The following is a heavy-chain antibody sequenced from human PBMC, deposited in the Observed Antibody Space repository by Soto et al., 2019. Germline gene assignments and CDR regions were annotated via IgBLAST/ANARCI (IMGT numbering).Heavy chain of an antibody. CDR2: ISGSGGST. V-gene: IGHV3-23*01. CDR3: AKDYGRLRGFYYYGMDV. D-gene: IGHD3-16*01. Sequence: GGSLRLSCAASGFTFSSYAMSWVRQAPGKGLEWVSAISGSGGSTYYADSVKGRFTISRDNSKNTLYLQMNSLRAEDTVVYYCAKDYGRLRGFYYYGMDVWGQGTTVTVSS. CDR1: GFTFSSYA. J-gene: IGHJ6*02.